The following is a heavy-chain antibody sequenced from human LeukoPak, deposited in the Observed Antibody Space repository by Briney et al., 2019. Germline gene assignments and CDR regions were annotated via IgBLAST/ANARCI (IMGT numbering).Heavy chain of an antibody. CDR3: ARTFKDIVVVPAAPPTLYYYYYMDV. CDR1: GGSISSYY. J-gene: IGHJ6*03. V-gene: IGHV4-4*07. Sequence: SETLSLTCTVSGGSISSYYWSWIRQPAGKGLEWIGRIYTSGSTNYNPSLKSRVTMSVDTSKNQFSLKLSSVTAADTAVYYCARTFKDIVVVPAAPPTLYYYYYMDVWGKGTTVTVSS. CDR2: IYTSGST. D-gene: IGHD2-2*01.